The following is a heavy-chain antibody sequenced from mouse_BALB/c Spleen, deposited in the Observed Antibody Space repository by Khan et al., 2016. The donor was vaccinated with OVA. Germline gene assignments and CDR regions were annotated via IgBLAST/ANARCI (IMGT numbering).Heavy chain of an antibody. CDR1: GFTFSSYG. D-gene: IGHD2-1*01. CDR2: INTNVGST. Sequence: EVELVESGGGLVQPGGSLKLSCAASGFTFSSYGMSWVRQTPDKRLELVATINTNVGSTYYPDSVKGRFTIPRDNAKNTLYLQMSSLKSEDTAMYCCARMGIIYYGNCAYYFDYWGQGTTLTVSS. CDR3: ARMGIIYYGNCAYYFDY. V-gene: IGHV5-6-3*01. J-gene: IGHJ2*01.